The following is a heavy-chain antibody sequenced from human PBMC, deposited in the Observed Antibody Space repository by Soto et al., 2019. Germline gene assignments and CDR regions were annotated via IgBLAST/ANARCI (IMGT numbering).Heavy chain of an antibody. CDR2: MNPNSGNT. V-gene: IGHV1-8*01. D-gene: IGHD6-13*01. CDR3: AREPAAAGTYYYYYYMDV. Sequence: GASVKVSCKASGYTFTSYDINWVRQATGQGLEWMGWMNPNSGNTGYAQKFQGRVTMTRNTSISTAYMELSSLRSEDTAVYYCAREPAAAGTYYYYYYMDVWGKGTTVTVSS. J-gene: IGHJ6*03. CDR1: GYTFTSYD.